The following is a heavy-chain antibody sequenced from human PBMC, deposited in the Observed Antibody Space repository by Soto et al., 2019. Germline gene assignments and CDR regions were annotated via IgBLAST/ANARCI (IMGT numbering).Heavy chain of an antibody. CDR1: GYTFAGYY. J-gene: IGHJ4*02. Sequence: ASVKVSCKASGYTFAGYYMHWVRQAPGQGLEWMGWINPNSGGTNYAQKFQGWVTMTRDTSISTAYMELSRLRSDDTAVYYCAREVVVNSSSWNYYFDYWGQGTLVTVSS. V-gene: IGHV1-2*04. CDR3: AREVVVNSSSWNYYFDY. CDR2: INPNSGGT. D-gene: IGHD6-13*01.